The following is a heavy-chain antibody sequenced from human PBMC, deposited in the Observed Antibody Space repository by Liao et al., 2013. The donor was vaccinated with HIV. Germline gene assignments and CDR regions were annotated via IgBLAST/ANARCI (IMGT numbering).Heavy chain of an antibody. CDR3: ARILKTSSQNMVRGVLRSSLDWNLDL. V-gene: IGHV4-59*02. CDR2: VSYSGST. CDR1: GASVRSYY. J-gene: IGHJ2*01. Sequence: QVQLQESGPGLVKPSETLSLTCSVSGASVRSYYWSWIRQPPGWGLEFIGYVSYSGSTNYNPSLSSRVTMSLDTSENQFSLRLRSVTAADTAVYYCARILKTSSQNMVRGVLRSSLDWNLDLWGRGTLVTVSS. D-gene: IGHD3-10*01.